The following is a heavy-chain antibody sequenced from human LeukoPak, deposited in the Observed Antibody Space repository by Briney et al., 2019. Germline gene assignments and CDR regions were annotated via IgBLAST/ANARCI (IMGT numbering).Heavy chain of an antibody. J-gene: IGHJ3*02. CDR3: ARDREEYCSGGSCQAFDI. V-gene: IGHV3-64*01. Sequence: PGGSLRLSCAASGFTFSSYAMHWVRQAPGKGLEYVSAISSNGGSTYYANSVKGRFTISRDNSKNTLYLQMGSLRAEDMAVYYCARDREEYCSGGSCQAFDIWGQGTMVTVSS. CDR2: ISSNGGST. D-gene: IGHD2-15*01. CDR1: GFTFSSYA.